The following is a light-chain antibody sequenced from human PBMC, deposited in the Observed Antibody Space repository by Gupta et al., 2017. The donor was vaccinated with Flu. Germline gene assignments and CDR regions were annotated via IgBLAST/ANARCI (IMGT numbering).Light chain of an antibody. V-gene: IGLV3-1*01. CDR2: QDV. CDR3: QAWDMTTAV. CDR1: NLGPKY. J-gene: IGLJ3*02. Sequence: SPGQTGTITCSGDNLGPKYVSWYQQKAGQPPLLLLYQDVKRPSGIPDRFSGSGSGDTATLTITGTQTMDEADYYCQAWDMTTAVFGGGTKLTVL.